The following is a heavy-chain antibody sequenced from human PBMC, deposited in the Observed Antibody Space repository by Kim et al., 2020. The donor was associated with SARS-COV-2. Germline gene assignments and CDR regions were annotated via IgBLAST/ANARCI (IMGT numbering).Heavy chain of an antibody. CDR1: GFTFDIYA. CDR3: AKVVVMDDYNYYYYYGMDV. D-gene: IGHD3-16*01. V-gene: IGHV3-23*01. CDR2: ICGGGVNK. Sequence: GGSLRLSCVASGFTFDIYAMTWVRQAPGKGLEWVSVICGGGVNKFYADSVRGRFTFSRDNSKTTLFLQMNSLRDEDTALYYCAKVVVMDDYNYYYYYGMDVWGQGTTVTVSS. J-gene: IGHJ6*02.